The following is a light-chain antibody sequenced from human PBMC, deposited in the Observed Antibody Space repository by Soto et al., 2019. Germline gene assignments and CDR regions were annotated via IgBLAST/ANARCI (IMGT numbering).Light chain of an antibody. J-gene: IGKJ4*01. CDR1: QSVSRD. V-gene: IGKV3-15*01. Sequence: IVMTQSPSTLSVSPGDRATLSCRASQSVSRDLAWYHQRPGQAPRLLIYDASTRPTGIPARFSGSGSGTAVTIIISSLVPADFAVYYCQQYHKWSPLTFGGGTKLEI. CDR3: QQYHKWSPLT. CDR2: DAS.